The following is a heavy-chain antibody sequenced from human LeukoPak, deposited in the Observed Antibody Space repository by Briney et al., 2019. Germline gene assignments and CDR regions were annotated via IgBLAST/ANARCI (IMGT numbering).Heavy chain of an antibody. V-gene: IGHV3-74*01. CDR3: AKNGPGLDYFDY. CDR2: INSEGSDT. D-gene: IGHD3-10*01. Sequence: GGSLRLSCAASGFTFSSYWMHWVRQAPGKGLVWVSRINSEGSDTTYADSVKGRFTISRDNAKNTLYLQMNSLRAEDTAVYYCAKNGPGLDYFDYWGQGTLVTVSS. CDR1: GFTFSSYW. J-gene: IGHJ4*02.